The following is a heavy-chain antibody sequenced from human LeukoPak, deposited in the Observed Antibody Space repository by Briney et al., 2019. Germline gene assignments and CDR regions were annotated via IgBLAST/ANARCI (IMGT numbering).Heavy chain of an antibody. J-gene: IGHJ4*02. CDR1: GGSFSGYY. Sequence: SETLSLTCAVYGGSFSGYYWSWIRQPPGKGLEWIGEINHSGSTNYNPSLKSRVTISVDTSKNRFSLKLSSVTAADTAVYYCATLGRVPGPGRYFDYWGQGTLVTVSS. CDR3: ATLGRVPGPGRYFDY. CDR2: INHSGST. V-gene: IGHV4-34*01. D-gene: IGHD7-27*01.